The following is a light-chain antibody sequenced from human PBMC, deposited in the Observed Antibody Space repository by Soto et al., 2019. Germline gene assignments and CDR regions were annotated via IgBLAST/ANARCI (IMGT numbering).Light chain of an antibody. J-gene: IGKJ1*01. V-gene: IGKV1-5*03. Sequence: DIQMTKSPSTLSGAIGDRVTITGRASQTISSWLAWYQQKPAKAPKLLIYKASTLKSGVPSRFSGSGSGTEFTLPISSLQPDDFATYYYRHYNSYSGTFGQGTKVDI. CDR2: KAS. CDR1: QTISSW. CDR3: RHYNSYSGT.